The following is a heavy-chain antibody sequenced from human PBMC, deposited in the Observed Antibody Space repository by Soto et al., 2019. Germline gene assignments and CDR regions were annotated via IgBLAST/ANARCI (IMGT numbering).Heavy chain of an antibody. D-gene: IGHD3-16*02. CDR1: GGSISSGGYY. CDR2: IYYST. CDR3: ARDYRASYPAYYYYGMDV. J-gene: IGHJ6*02. Sequence: TLSLTCTVSGGSISSGGYYWSWIRQHPGKGLEWIGHIYYSTYYNPSLKSRVTISVDTSKNQFSLKLSSVTAADTAVYYCARDYRASYPAYYYYGMDVWGQGTTVTVSS. V-gene: IGHV4-31*03.